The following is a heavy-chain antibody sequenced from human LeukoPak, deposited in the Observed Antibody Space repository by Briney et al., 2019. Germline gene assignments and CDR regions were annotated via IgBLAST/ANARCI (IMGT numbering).Heavy chain of an antibody. CDR3: AKDPKITMIVTGAFDY. J-gene: IGHJ4*02. CDR2: IWYDGSNK. CDR1: GFTFSSYG. D-gene: IGHD3-22*01. V-gene: IGHV3-33*06. Sequence: HPGGSLRLSCAASGFTFSSYGMHWVRQAPGKGLEWVAVIWYDGSNKYYADSVKGRFTISRDNSKNTLYLQMNSLRAEDTAVYYCAKDPKITMIVTGAFDYWGQGTLVTVSS.